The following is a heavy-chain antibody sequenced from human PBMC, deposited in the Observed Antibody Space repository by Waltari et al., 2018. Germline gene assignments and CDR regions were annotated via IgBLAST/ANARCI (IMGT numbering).Heavy chain of an antibody. V-gene: IGHV3-9*01. J-gene: IGHJ5*02. D-gene: IGHD3-22*01. Sequence: EVQLVESGGDLVQPGRSLSLTCAASGFRFADYAMHWVRPVPGKGLERVSGITKDSGAIDYADSVKGRFIISRDNAENSLYLQMNSLRAEDTAFYYCARDRGSGYYWGFGPWGQGTPVTVSS. CDR3: ARDRGSGYYWGFGP. CDR1: GFRFADYA. CDR2: ITKDSGAI.